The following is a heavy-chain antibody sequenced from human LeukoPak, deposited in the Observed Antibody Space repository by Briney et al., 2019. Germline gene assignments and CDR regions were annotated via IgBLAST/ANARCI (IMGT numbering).Heavy chain of an antibody. Sequence: GGSLRLSCAASKFTFSSYAIHWVRQAPGKGLEWVAVISYDGSNKYYADSVKGRFTNSRDNSKNTLYLQMNSLRAEDTAVYYCAREGSSAMVNWFDPWGQGTLVTVSS. V-gene: IGHV3-30-3*01. J-gene: IGHJ5*02. D-gene: IGHD2-2*01. CDR2: ISYDGSNK. CDR3: AREGSSAMVNWFDP. CDR1: KFTFSSYA.